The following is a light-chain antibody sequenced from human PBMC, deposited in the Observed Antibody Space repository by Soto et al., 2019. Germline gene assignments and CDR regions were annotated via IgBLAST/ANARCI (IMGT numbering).Light chain of an antibody. CDR1: TSDIGTYNF. J-gene: IGLJ2*01. CDR3: SSFASSSTLVV. V-gene: IGLV2-14*01. CDR2: DVS. Sequence: QSALTQPASVSGSPGQSITISCTGTTSDIGTYNFVSWYQQHPGKAPKLIIYDVSNRPSGVSDRFSGSKSGSTASLTISGLQAKDEADYYCSSFASSSTLVVFGGGTKVTVL.